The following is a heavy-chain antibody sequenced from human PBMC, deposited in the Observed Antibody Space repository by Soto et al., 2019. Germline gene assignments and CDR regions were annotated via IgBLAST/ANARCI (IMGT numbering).Heavy chain of an antibody. CDR3: ARHKTTMLTVVSAFDP. Sequence: SETLSLTCTVSGDSINRSNCYWGWIRQRPGKGLEWLGSLFYSGSTFYNPALKSRVTFSVDTSRNHFSLKLSSVTAADTAVYYCARHKTTMLTVVSAFDPWGQGTRVTV. CDR2: LFYSGST. D-gene: IGHD3-22*01. V-gene: IGHV4-39*02. CDR1: GDSINRSNCY. J-gene: IGHJ5*02.